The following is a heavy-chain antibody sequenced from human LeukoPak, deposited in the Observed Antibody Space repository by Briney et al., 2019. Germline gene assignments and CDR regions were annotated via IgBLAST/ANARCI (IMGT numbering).Heavy chain of an antibody. CDR2: ISCSGSTI. CDR1: GFPFSDYY. D-gene: IGHD2/OR15-2a*01. Sequence: GGSLTLSCAASGFPFSDYYMSCIRHAPGKGLEGGSYISCSGSTIYYADSVKGRFTISRENAKNSLYLQMNSLRAEDTAVYYCARDSIARGNIGNDMDVWGNGTTVTVSS. J-gene: IGHJ6*03. V-gene: IGHV3-11*01. CDR3: ARDSIARGNIGNDMDV.